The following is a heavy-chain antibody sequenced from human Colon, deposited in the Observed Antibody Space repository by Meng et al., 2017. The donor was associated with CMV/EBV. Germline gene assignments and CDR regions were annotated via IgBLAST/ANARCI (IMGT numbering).Heavy chain of an antibody. CDR1: GFSFITDKAG. D-gene: IGHD5-12*01. J-gene: IGHJ4*02. CDR3: VRRSYSGQDDY. V-gene: IGHV2-5*02. CDR2: IYWDDDT. Sequence: QIPLKESGPTLVKPTQPLTLTCTFSGFSFITDKAGVGWIRHPPGKALEWLGFIYWDDDTRYSPSLKTRLTITRDTSKNQVILTMTNMDPADTATYYCVRRSYSGQDDYWGQGALVTVSS.